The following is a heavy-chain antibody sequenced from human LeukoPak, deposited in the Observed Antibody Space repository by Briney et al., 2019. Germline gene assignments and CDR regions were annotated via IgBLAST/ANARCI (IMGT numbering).Heavy chain of an antibody. V-gene: IGHV3-30*02. J-gene: IGHJ3*02. CDR2: IRYDGSNK. D-gene: IGHD3-22*01. CDR3: AKVWGSYYYDSSGTRSNSAFDI. CDR1: GFTFSSYG. Sequence: PGGSLRLSCAASGFTFSSYGMHWVRQAPGKGLEWVAFIRYDGSNKYYADSVKGRFTISRGNSKNTLYLQMNSLRAEDTAVYYCAKVWGSYYYDSSGTRSNSAFDIWGQGTMVTVSS.